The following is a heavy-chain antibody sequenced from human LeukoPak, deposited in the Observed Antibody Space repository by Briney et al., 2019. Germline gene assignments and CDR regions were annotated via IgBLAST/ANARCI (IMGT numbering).Heavy chain of an antibody. CDR2: IYHSGST. Sequence: PSETLSLTCTVSGGSISSGGYYWSWIRQPPGKGLEWIGYIYHSGSTYYNPSLKSRVTISVDRSKSQFSLKLSSVTAADTAVYYCARGEAAAGTYDYWGQGTLVTVSS. J-gene: IGHJ4*02. V-gene: IGHV4-30-2*01. CDR1: GGSISSGGYY. D-gene: IGHD6-13*01. CDR3: ARGEAAAGTYDY.